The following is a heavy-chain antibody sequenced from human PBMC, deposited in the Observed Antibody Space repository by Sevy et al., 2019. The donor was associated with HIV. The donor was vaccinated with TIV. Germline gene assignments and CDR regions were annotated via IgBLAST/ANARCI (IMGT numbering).Heavy chain of an antibody. CDR2: ISWNSGSI. Sequence: GGSLRLSCAASGFTFDDYAMRWVRQAPGKGLEWVSGISWNSGSIGYADSVKGRFTISRDNAKNSLYLQMNSLRAEDTALYYCAKEKGIAAAGAFDYWGQGTLVTVSS. CDR1: GFTFDDYA. V-gene: IGHV3-9*01. D-gene: IGHD6-13*01. J-gene: IGHJ4*02. CDR3: AKEKGIAAAGAFDY.